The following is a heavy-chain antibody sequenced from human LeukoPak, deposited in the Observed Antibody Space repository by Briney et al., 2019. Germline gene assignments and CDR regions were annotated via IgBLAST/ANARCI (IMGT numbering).Heavy chain of an antibody. CDR3: ARGLLSYGAPSHFDY. V-gene: IGHV1-69*13. J-gene: IGHJ4*02. CDR2: IIPIFGTA. D-gene: IGHD4-17*01. Sequence: ASVKVSCKASGGTFSSYAISWVRQAPGQGLEWMGGIIPIFGTANYAQKFQGRVTITADESTSTAYMGLSSLRSEDTAVYYCARGLLSYGAPSHFDYWGQGTLVTVSS. CDR1: GGTFSSYA.